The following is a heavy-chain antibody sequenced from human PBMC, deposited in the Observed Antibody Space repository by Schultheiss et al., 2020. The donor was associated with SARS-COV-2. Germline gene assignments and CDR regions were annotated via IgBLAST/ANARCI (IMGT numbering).Heavy chain of an antibody. V-gene: IGHV1-2*02. D-gene: IGHD3-10*01. Sequence: ASVKVSCKASGYTFTGYYMHWVRQAPGQGLEWMGWINPNSGGTNYAQKFQGRVTMTRDTTINTAYMELTRLTFDDTAVYYCARLRDYWGQGTLVTVSS. CDR3: ARLRDY. J-gene: IGHJ4*02. CDR2: INPNSGGT. CDR1: GYTFTGYY.